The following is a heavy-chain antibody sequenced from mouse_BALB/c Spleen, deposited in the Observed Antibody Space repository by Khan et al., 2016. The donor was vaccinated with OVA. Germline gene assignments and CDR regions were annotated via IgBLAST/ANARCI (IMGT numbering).Heavy chain of an antibody. V-gene: IGHV1S34*01. CDR3: ARGDYYGSSSCAY. CDR1: GYSFTDYY. J-gene: IGHJ3*01. Sequence: LVKTGASVKISCKASGYSFTDYYMHWVKQSPGKSLEWIGYISCYNGSTTYNQKFKGKATFTVDTSSSTVYMQFNSLTSEDSAVYYCARGDYYGSSSCAYWGQGTLVTVSA. D-gene: IGHD1-1*01. CDR2: ISCYNGST.